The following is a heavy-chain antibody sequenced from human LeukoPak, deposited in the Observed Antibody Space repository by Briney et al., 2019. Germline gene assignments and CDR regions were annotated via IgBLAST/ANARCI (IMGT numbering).Heavy chain of an antibody. CDR2: VNHSGNT. CDR1: GGSISSYY. Sequence: SETLSLTCTVSGGSISSYYWSWIRQPPGKGLEWIGEVNHSGNTNFNPSLKSRVTISVDTSKNQFSLKLNSVTAADTAVYYCARHGYGDIGNWFDPWGRGTLVTVSS. CDR3: ARHGYGDIGNWFDP. D-gene: IGHD2-2*03. V-gene: IGHV4-34*01. J-gene: IGHJ5*02.